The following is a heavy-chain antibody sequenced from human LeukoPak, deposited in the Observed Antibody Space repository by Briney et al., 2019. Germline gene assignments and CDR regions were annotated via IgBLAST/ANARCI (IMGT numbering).Heavy chain of an antibody. CDR2: IMPIFGIT. Sequence: SVKVSCKASGGTFENYAINWIRQSPGQGLEWMGRIMPIFGITDYAQKFQGRVTFTADTATSTAYIELTSLRSDDTAVYFCARVVRGFDPWGQGTLVTVSS. V-gene: IGHV1-69*04. CDR3: ARVVRGFDP. CDR1: GGTFENYA. D-gene: IGHD4-23*01. J-gene: IGHJ5*02.